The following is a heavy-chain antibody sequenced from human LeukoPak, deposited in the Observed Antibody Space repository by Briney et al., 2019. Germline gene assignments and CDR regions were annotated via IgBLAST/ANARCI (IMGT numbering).Heavy chain of an antibody. CDR3: AKDWDSSGWYFFDY. CDR1: GFTFSSYA. D-gene: IGHD6-19*01. Sequence: GGSLRLSCAASGFTFSSYAMSWVRQAQGKGLEWVSAISGSGGSTYYADSVKGRFTISRDNSKNTLYLQMNSLRAEDTAVYYCAKDWDSSGWYFFDYWGQGTLVTVSS. J-gene: IGHJ4*02. CDR2: ISGSGGST. V-gene: IGHV3-23*01.